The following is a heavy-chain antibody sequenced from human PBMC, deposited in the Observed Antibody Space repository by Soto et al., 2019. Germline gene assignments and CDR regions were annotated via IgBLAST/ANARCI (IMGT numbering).Heavy chain of an antibody. CDR1: GFTFSNFW. CDR3: ATTMHFDY. D-gene: IGHD1-1*01. Sequence: HPGGSLRLSCAASGFTFSNFWMNWVRQAPGRGLEWVASIKQDGSDKYYVDSVKGRFTISRDNAKNSLYLQLNSLRAEDTAVYYCATTMHFDYWGQGTLVTVSS. J-gene: IGHJ4*02. CDR2: IKQDGSDK. V-gene: IGHV3-7*01.